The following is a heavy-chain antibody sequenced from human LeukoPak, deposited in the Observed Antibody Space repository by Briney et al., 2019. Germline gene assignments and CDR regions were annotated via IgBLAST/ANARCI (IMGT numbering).Heavy chain of an antibody. CDR3: ARGGITIFGVVPTPFDP. D-gene: IGHD3-3*01. J-gene: IGHJ5*02. CDR1: GYTFTGYY. Sequence: GASVKVSCKASGYTFTGYYMHWVRQAPGQGLEWMGWINPNSGGTNYAQKFQGRVTMTRDTSISTAYMELSRLRSDDTAVYYCARGGITIFGVVPTPFDPWGQGTLVTVSS. CDR2: INPNSGGT. V-gene: IGHV1-2*02.